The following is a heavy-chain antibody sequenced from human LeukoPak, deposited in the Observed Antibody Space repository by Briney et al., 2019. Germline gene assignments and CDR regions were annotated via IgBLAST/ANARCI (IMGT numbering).Heavy chain of an antibody. Sequence: PGGSLRLSCAASGFTFDGYAMHWVRQAPGKGLEWVSVISWDGGYTYYADSVKGRFTISRDNSKNSLYLQMNSLRTEDTALYYCAKDDRAVAGTGYFDYWGQGTLVTVSS. D-gene: IGHD6-19*01. V-gene: IGHV3-43D*03. CDR2: ISWDGGYT. CDR3: AKDDRAVAGTGYFDY. CDR1: GFTFDGYA. J-gene: IGHJ4*02.